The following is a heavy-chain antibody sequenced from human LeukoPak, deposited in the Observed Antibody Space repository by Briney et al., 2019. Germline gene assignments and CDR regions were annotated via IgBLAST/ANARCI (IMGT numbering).Heavy chain of an antibody. J-gene: IGHJ4*02. V-gene: IGHV3-64D*06. D-gene: IGHD5-12*01. Sequence: GGSLRLSCSASGFTFSSYAMHWVRQAPGKGLEYVSAISSNGGSTYYADSVKGRFTISRDNSKNTLYLQMSSLRAEDTAVYYCAGLSGYDPYYFDYWGQGTLVAVSS. CDR2: ISSNGGST. CDR1: GFTFSSYA. CDR3: AGLSGYDPYYFDY.